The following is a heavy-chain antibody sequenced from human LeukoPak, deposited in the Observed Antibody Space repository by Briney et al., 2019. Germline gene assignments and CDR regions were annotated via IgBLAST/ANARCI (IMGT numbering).Heavy chain of an antibody. CDR2: IYYSGNT. V-gene: IGHV4-59*12. CDR1: GGSISSYY. D-gene: IGHD3-10*01. J-gene: IGHJ4*02. Sequence: KPSETLSLTCTVSGGSISSYYWSWIRQPPGKGLEWIGYIYYSGNTNYNPSLKSRVTISVDTSKNQFSLKLSSVTAADTAVYYCARDRGLWFYDHWGQGTLVTVSS. CDR3: ARDRGLWFYDH.